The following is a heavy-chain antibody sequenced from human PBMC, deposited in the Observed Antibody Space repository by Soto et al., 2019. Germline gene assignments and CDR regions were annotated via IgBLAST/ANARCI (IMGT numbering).Heavy chain of an antibody. CDR3: ARHRMRDWLVFTHYASFDP. CDR1: DASMKISGQY. D-gene: IGHD6-19*01. CDR2: VSDSGST. V-gene: IGHV4-39*01. Sequence: PSETLSLTCTVSDASMKISGQYLGWIRQPPGKALEWIGSVSDSGSTYYNLSLKSRVTISVDKSKNQFSLTLTSVTAADTAVYFSARHRMRDWLVFTHYASFDPWGQRLFVTVSS. J-gene: IGHJ5*02.